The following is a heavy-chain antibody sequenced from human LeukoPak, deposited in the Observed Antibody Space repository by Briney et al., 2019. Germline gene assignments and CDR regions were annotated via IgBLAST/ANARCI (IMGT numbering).Heavy chain of an antibody. Sequence: GGSLRLSCAASGFTFSSYEMNWVRQAPGKGLELFSYISTTVSSIYYADSVKGRFTISRDNVKNLLYLQMNSLRAEDTAVYYCARVQRGIAVALDYWGQGTLATVSS. CDR2: ISTTVSSI. CDR1: GFTFSSYE. V-gene: IGHV3-48*03. D-gene: IGHD6-19*01. J-gene: IGHJ4*02. CDR3: ARVQRGIAVALDY.